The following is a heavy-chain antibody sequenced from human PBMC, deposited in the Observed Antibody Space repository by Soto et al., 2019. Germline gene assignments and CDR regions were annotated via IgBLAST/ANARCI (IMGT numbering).Heavy chain of an antibody. CDR3: ARDTSFYFDY. CDR1: NYTFITYG. CDR2: ITPYNGNT. J-gene: IGHJ4*02. V-gene: IGHV1-18*01. D-gene: IGHD2-2*01. Sequence: ASVKVCCKASNYTFITYGITWVRQAPGQGLEWVGWITPYNGNTNYGQNFQGRVTMTADTSTSTAYMELGSLTTDDTDVYYCARDTSFYFDYWGQGTRVTVSS.